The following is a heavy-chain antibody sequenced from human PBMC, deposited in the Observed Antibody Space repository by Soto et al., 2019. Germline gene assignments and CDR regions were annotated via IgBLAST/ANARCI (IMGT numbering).Heavy chain of an antibody. CDR1: GFTFSSYG. CDR3: AQGLEYSYLGSNY. CDR2: ISCDGSNK. Sequence: QVQLMESGGGVVQPGRSLRLSCAASGFTFSSYGMHWVRQAPGKGLEWVAVISCDGSNKYYADSVKGRFTISRGNSKNPLYLQMNSLRAEDTPVYYCAQGLEYSYLGSNYWCQGTLVTVSS. V-gene: IGHV3-30*18. J-gene: IGHJ4*02. D-gene: IGHD6-6*01.